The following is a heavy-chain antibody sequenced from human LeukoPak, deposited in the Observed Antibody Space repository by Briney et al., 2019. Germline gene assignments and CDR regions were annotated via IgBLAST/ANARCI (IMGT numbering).Heavy chain of an antibody. CDR1: GFTFSSYG. CDR2: ISYDGSNK. D-gene: IGHD2-15*01. Sequence: PGRSLRLSCAASGFTFSSYGIHWVRQAPGKGLEWVAVISYDGSNKYYADSVKGRFTISRDNSKNTLYLQMNSLRAEDTAVYYCAKELYCSGGSCDLLTVTPGYYYGMDVWGQGTTVTVSS. J-gene: IGHJ6*02. V-gene: IGHV3-30*18. CDR3: AKELYCSGGSCDLLTVTPGYYYGMDV.